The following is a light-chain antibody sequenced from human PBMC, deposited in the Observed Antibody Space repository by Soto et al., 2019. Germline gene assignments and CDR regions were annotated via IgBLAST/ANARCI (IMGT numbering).Light chain of an antibody. V-gene: IGKV1-27*01. CDR3: QKYNRAPLT. Sequence: IQVSHSASSLSSPVVQSVTITCLASLPISNYLAWYQQKPGKIPHFLIYAASTLQAGVPSRFGGSGSGTDFTLTISRLQPEDVAAHYCQKYNRAPLTFGGGTKVDI. J-gene: IGKJ4*01. CDR1: LPISNY. CDR2: AAS.